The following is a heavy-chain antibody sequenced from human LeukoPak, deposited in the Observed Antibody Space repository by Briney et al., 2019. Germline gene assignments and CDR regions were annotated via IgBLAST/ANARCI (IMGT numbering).Heavy chain of an antibody. CDR2: IYPGDSDT. CDR3: ARYYSSSSHGPNWFDP. D-gene: IGHD6-6*01. CDR1: GYSFTSYW. J-gene: IGHJ5*02. Sequence: GESLKISCKGSGYSFTSYWIGWVRQMPGKGLEWMGIIYPGDSDTRYSPSFQGQVTISAGKSISTAYLQWSSLKASDTAMYYCARYYSSSSHGPNWFDPWGQGTLVTVSS. V-gene: IGHV5-51*01.